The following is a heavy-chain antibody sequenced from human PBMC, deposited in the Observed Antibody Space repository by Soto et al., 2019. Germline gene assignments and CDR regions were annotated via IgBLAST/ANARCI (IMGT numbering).Heavy chain of an antibody. CDR2: IKQDGSEK. J-gene: IGHJ4*02. CDR1: GFTFSRYW. D-gene: IGHD2-21*01. Sequence: GGSLRLSCAASGFTFSRYWMNWVRQAPGKGLEWVANIKQDGSEKNYVDSVKGRCTISRDNAKNTFYMEMNSARVEDTAVYYCVRGDGDRYDGHGYLGRHWGQGSLVTVSS. CDR3: VRGDGDRYDGHGYLGRH. V-gene: IGHV3-7*04.